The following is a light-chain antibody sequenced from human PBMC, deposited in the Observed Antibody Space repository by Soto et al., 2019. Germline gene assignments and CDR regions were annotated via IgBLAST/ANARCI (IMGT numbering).Light chain of an antibody. CDR3: QQYNNSPPFSLT. J-gene: IGKJ4*02. CDR1: QSVSSD. Sequence: DIVMTQSPATLSASPGERATISCRASQSVSSDLDWYQQKPGPATRLLIYGASTRATGIPARFSGIGSGTEFTLTISILQSEDFAVYDSQQYNNSPPFSLTFGEGTKVELK. V-gene: IGKV3-15*01. CDR2: GAS.